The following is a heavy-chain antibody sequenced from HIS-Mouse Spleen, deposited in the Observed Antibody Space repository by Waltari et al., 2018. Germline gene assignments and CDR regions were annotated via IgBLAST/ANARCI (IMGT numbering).Heavy chain of an antibody. Sequence: VQLVESGGGVVQPGRSLRLSCAASGFTFSSYWMSWVRQAPGKGVEWVANKKQDGSEKYYVDSVKGRFTISRDNAKNSLYLQMNSLRAEDTAVYYCARERRGPGWFDPWGQGTLVTVSS. CDR3: ARERRGPGWFDP. CDR1: GFTFSSYW. CDR2: KKQDGSEK. D-gene: IGHD5-12*01. J-gene: IGHJ5*02. V-gene: IGHV3-7*01.